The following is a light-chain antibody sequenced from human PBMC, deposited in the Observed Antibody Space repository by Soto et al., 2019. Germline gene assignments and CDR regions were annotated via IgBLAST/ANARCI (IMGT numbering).Light chain of an antibody. J-gene: IGKJ1*01. V-gene: IGKV1-5*01. CDR1: QSISSG. CDR2: DAS. CDR3: QQYESYSQT. Sequence: DIQMTQSPSTLSASVGDRVTITCRASQSISSGLAWYQQKPGKAPKLLIYDASSLESGVPSRFSGSGSGTEFTLSISSLQPDDFATYYCQQYESYSQTFGQGTKVEIK.